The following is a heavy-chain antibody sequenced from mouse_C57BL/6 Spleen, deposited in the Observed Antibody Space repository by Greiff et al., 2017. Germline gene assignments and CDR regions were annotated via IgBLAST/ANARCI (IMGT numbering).Heavy chain of an antibody. CDR1: GFTFSSYG. J-gene: IGHJ1*03. D-gene: IGHD2-10*01. CDR3: ARHRPFYGNNWYFDV. CDR2: ISSGGSYT. Sequence: DVKLQESGGDLVKPGGSLKLSCAASGFTFSSYGMSWVRQTPDKRLEWVATISSGGSYTYYPDSVKGRFTISRDNAKNTLYLQMSSLKSEDTAMYYCARHRPFYGNNWYFDVWGTGTTVTVSS. V-gene: IGHV5-6*02.